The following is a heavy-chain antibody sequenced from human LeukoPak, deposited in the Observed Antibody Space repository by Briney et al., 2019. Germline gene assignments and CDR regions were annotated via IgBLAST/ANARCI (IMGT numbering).Heavy chain of an antibody. J-gene: IGHJ3*02. D-gene: IGHD2-2*01. V-gene: IGHV1-3*01. CDR1: GYTFTSYA. CDR3: ARTLRYCSSTSCLNRAFDI. CDR2: INAGNGNT. Sequence: ASVTVSCKASGYTFTSYAMHWVRQAPGQRLEWMGWINAGNGNTKYSQKFQGRVTITRDTSAGTAYMELSSLRSEDTAVYYCARTLRYCSSTSCLNRAFDIWGQGTMVTVSS.